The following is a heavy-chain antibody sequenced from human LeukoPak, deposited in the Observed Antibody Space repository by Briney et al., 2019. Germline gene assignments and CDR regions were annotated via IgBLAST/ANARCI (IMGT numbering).Heavy chain of an antibody. J-gene: IGHJ3*02. Sequence: ASVTVSCKASGSTFTSYGISWVRQAPGQGLEWMGWISAYNGNTNYAQKLQGRVTMTTDTSTSTAYMELRSLRSDDTAVYYCARDRARSDGRYSSSSKDAFDIWGQGTMVTVSS. CDR2: ISAYNGNT. CDR3: ARDRARSDGRYSSSSKDAFDI. D-gene: IGHD6-6*01. V-gene: IGHV1-18*01. CDR1: GSTFTSYG.